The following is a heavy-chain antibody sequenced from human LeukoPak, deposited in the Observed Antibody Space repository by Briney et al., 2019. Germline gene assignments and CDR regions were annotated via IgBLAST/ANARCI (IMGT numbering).Heavy chain of an antibody. CDR2: IRDDGSKK. D-gene: IGHD3-22*01. Sequence: GGSLRLSCAASGFTFSSYGMHWVRQAPGKGLEWVAFIRDDGSKKYYADSVKGRFTISRDNSKNTLYLQMNSLRTEDTAVYYCAKDQGYYYDSSGYSSFDYWGQGTLVTVSS. CDR3: AKDQGYYYDSSGYSSFDY. J-gene: IGHJ4*02. V-gene: IGHV3-30*02. CDR1: GFTFSSYG.